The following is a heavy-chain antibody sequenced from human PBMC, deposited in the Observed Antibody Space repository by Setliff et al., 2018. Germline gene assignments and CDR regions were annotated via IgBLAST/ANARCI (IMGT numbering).Heavy chain of an antibody. CDR1: GYSISSGHY. V-gene: IGHV4-38-2*02. Sequence: PSETLSLTCTVSGYSISSGHYWGWIRQPPGKGLEWIGSISHSGSTYYNPSLRSRVTISLDTSKNQFSPKLTSVTAADTAVYYCARTSYDDIRGYYLPYWGQGTLVTVSS. CDR2: ISHSGST. CDR3: ARTSYDDIRGYYLPY. D-gene: IGHD3-16*01. J-gene: IGHJ4*01.